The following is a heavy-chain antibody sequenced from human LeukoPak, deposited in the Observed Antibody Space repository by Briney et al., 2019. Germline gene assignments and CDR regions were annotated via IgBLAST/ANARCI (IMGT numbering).Heavy chain of an antibody. Sequence: PSETLSLTCTVSGDSISTTSHYWGWIRQPPGKGLEWIGSIYYSGTTYYNPSLKTRITISVDASKKQFSLKLTSVTAADTAIYYCARFSSAWYFFDYWGQGTLVTVSS. CDR1: GDSISTTSHY. CDR3: ARFSSAWYFFDY. CDR2: IYYSGTT. D-gene: IGHD6-19*01. J-gene: IGHJ4*02. V-gene: IGHV4-39*01.